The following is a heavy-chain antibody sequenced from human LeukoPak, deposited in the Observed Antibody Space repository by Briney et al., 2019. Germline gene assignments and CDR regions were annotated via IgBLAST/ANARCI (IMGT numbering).Heavy chain of an antibody. Sequence: PGGSLRLSCAASGFTFSNYGMSWVRQAPGKGLEWVSTISGSGGSTYYADSVKGRFTISRDNSKNTLYLQMNSLRAEDTAVYYCAKDRRSRAAVAGSKDYWGQGTLVTVSS. J-gene: IGHJ4*02. V-gene: IGHV3-23*01. CDR1: GFTFSNYG. CDR3: AKDRRSRAAVAGSKDY. D-gene: IGHD6-19*01. CDR2: ISGSGGST.